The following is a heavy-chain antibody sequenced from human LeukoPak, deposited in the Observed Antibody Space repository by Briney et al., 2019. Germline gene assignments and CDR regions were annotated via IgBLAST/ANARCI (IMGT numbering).Heavy chain of an antibody. CDR3: ARDQYYYDSSGQVNFDY. J-gene: IGHJ4*02. CDR1: GFTFSDYY. D-gene: IGHD3-22*01. Sequence: GGSLRLSCAASGFTFSDYYMSWIRQAPGKGLEWVSYISSTSGRIIYYADSVKGRFTISRDNAKNSLYLQMNSLRAEDTAVYYCARDQYYYDSSGQVNFDYWGQGTLVTVSS. CDR2: ISSTSGRII. V-gene: IGHV3-11*04.